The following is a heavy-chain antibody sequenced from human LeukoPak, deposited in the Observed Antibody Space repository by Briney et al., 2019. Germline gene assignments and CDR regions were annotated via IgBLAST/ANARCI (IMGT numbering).Heavy chain of an antibody. Sequence: PGGSLRLSCAASGFTFSSNGMHWVRQAPGKGLEWVAFIQNDGNNKKYADSVKGRFTISRDNSKNTLYLQMNSLTAEGTAVYYCARDWGTSSLYLVNWGQGTLVTVSS. CDR3: ARDWGTSSLYLVN. CDR1: GFTFSSNG. CDR2: IQNDGNNK. J-gene: IGHJ4*02. D-gene: IGHD6-6*01. V-gene: IGHV3-30*02.